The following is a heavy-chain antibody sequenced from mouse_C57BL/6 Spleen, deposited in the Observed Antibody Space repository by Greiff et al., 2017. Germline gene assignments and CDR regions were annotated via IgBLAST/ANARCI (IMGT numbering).Heavy chain of an antibody. V-gene: IGHV5-16*01. Sequence: EVKVVESEGGLVQPGSSMKLSCTASGFTFSDYYMAWVRQVPEKGLEWVANINYDGSSTYYLDSLKSRFIISRDNAKNILYLQMSSLKSEDTATYYCAREGGFDAMDYWGQGTSVTVSS. CDR3: AREGGFDAMDY. J-gene: IGHJ4*01. CDR1: GFTFSDYY. CDR2: INYDGSST.